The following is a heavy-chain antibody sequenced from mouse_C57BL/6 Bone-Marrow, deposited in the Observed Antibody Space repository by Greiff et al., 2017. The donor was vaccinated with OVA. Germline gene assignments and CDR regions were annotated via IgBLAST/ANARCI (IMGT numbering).Heavy chain of an antibody. D-gene: IGHD2-1*01. V-gene: IGHV1-81*01. CDR3: ASPYGNYGYFDY. CDR1: GYTFTSYG. Sequence: VKLMESGAELARPGASVKLSCKASGYTFTSYGISWVKQRTGQGLEWIGEIYPRSGNTYYNEKFKGKATLTADKSSSTAYMELRSLTSEDSAVYFCASPYGNYGYFDYWGQGTTLTVSS. J-gene: IGHJ2*01. CDR2: IYPRSGNT.